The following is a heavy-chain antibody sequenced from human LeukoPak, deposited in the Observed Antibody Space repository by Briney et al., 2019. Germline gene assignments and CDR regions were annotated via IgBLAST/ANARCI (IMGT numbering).Heavy chain of an antibody. CDR3: ARDRAYSYGLDY. CDR1: GDSIRSFF. D-gene: IGHD5-18*01. J-gene: IGHJ4*02. CDR2: IYYSGST. Sequence: PSETLSLTCSVSGDSIRSFFWSWIRQPPGKGLEWIGYIYYSGSTNYNPSLKSRVTISVDTSKNQFSLKLSSVTAADTAVYYCARDRAYSYGLDYWGQGTLVTVSS. V-gene: IGHV4-59*01.